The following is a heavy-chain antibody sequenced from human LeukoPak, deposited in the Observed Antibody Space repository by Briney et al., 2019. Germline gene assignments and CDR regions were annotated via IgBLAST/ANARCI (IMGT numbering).Heavy chain of an antibody. J-gene: IGHJ4*02. V-gene: IGHV3-30*04. D-gene: IGHD6-13*01. CDR3: AREIAAAENYFDY. CDR2: ISYDGSNK. Sequence: GGSLRLSCAASGFTFSSYAMHWVRQAPGKGLEWVAVISYDGSNKYYADSVEGRFTISRDNSKNTLYLQMNSLRAEDTAVYYCAREIAAAENYFDYWGQGTLVTVSS. CDR1: GFTFSSYA.